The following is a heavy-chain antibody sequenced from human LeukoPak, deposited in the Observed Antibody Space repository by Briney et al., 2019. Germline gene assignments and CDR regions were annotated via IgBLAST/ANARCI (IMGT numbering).Heavy chain of an antibody. D-gene: IGHD3-3*01. Sequence: SETLSLTCAVYGGSFSGYSWSWFRQPPGKGREWIGEINHSGSTNYNPSLKSRVTISVDTSKNQFSLKLSSVTAADTAVYYCARRTPYYDFWSGYSAAFDIWGQGTMVTVSS. CDR2: INHSGST. CDR3: ARRTPYYDFWSGYSAAFDI. CDR1: GGSFSGYS. V-gene: IGHV4-34*01. J-gene: IGHJ3*02.